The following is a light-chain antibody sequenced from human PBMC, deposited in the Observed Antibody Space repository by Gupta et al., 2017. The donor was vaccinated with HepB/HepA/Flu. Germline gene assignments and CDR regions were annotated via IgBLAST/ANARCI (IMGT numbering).Light chain of an antibody. CDR3: MQAMQTPIT. CDR2: LGS. Sequence: DIVMTQSPLSLPVTPGEPASISCRSSRSLLSRNGYNYLNWYLQKPGQSPQLLIYLGSNRASGVPDRFSGSGSGTDFTLKISRMEAEDVGVYYCMQAMQTPITFGQGPRLEIK. CDR1: RSLLSRNGYNY. J-gene: IGKJ5*01. V-gene: IGKV2-28*01.